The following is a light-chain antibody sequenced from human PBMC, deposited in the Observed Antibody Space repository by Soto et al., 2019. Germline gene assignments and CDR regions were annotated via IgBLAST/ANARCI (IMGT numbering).Light chain of an antibody. CDR3: QQRSNWPSIT. V-gene: IGKV3-11*01. CDR2: DAS. J-gene: IGKJ5*01. CDR1: QSVSSY. Sequence: EIVMTQSPGTRCLSPGERATLSCRASQSVSSYLAWYQQKSGQAPRLLIYDASNRATGIPARFSGSGSGTDFTLTISSLEPEDFAVYYCQQRSNWPSITFGQGTRLEIK.